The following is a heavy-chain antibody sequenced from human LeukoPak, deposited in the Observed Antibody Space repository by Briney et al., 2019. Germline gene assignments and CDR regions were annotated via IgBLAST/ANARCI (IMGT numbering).Heavy chain of an antibody. V-gene: IGHV3-30*18. CDR1: GFTFSSYG. CDR3: AKTPWIQLWLLEK. Sequence: GRSLRLSRAASGFTFSSYGMHWVRQAPGKGLEWVAVISYDGSNKYYADSVKGRFTISRDNSKNTLYLQMNSLRAEDTAVYYCAKTPWIQLWLLEKWGQGTLVTVSS. J-gene: IGHJ4*02. D-gene: IGHD5-18*01. CDR2: ISYDGSNK.